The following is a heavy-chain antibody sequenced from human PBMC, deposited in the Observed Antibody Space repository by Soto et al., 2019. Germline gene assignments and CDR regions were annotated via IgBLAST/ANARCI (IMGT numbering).Heavy chain of an antibody. CDR2: ITASSGAT. J-gene: IGHJ4*02. CDR1: GFTFSNYG. CDR3: AKNQWELLH. Sequence: LRLSCGASGFTFSNYGMIWVRQAPGKGLEWVSSITASSGATYYPDSVKGRFTISRDNSQNTLYLQMNSLRVDDTAIYFCAKNQWELLHWGQGTLVTVSS. V-gene: IGHV3-23*01. D-gene: IGHD1-26*01.